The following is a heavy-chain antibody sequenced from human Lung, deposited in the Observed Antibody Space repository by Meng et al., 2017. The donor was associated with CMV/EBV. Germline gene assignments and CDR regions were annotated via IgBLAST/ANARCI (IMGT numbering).Heavy chain of an antibody. CDR1: GYSITTSYF. CDR3: ARERDYYSDMEV. J-gene: IGHJ6*02. Sequence: GSLRLSCTISGYSITTSYFWGWVRQSPGKGLEWIGSIFHGGTVYYNPSLKSRVTISLDTSKNQFSLRLDSVTAADTAVYYCARERDYYSDMEVWGLGTTVTVAS. V-gene: IGHV4-38-2*02. CDR2: IFHGGTV.